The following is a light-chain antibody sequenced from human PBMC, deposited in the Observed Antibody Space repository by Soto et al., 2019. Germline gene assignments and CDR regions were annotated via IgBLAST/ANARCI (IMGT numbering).Light chain of an antibody. CDR2: GVS. CDR1: QNVRSDY. Sequence: IVLTQSPSTLSLSPGDRATLSCRASQNVRSDYFAWYQQKPGQAPRVIIFGVSTRASATPDRFRGSGSGTYFTLTISRLEPEDFAVYYCQQYGSSQITFGQGTRLEIK. V-gene: IGKV3-20*01. J-gene: IGKJ5*01. CDR3: QQYGSSQIT.